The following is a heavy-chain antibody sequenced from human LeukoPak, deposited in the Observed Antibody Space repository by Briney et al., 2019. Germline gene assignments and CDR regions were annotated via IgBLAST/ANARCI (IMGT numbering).Heavy chain of an antibody. CDR2: TYYRSGWYS. J-gene: IGHJ3*02. D-gene: IGHD1-26*01. V-gene: IGHV6-1*01. Sequence: SQTLSLTCAISGDSVSSGSATWNWIRQSPSRGLEWLGRTYYRSGWYSDYAVSVKSRITINPDTSKSQFSLQLESVTPEDTAVYYCARDEDIVGGTVVAFDIWGQGTMVTVSS. CDR1: GDSVSSGSAT. CDR3: ARDEDIVGGTVVAFDI.